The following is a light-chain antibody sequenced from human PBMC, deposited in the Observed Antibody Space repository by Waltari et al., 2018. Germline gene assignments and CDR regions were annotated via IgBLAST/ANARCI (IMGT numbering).Light chain of an antibody. CDR1: SNKVVNER. J-gene: IGLJ3*02. V-gene: IGLV10-54*04. Sequence: QAGLTQPPPVSKGLRQSATVTCPGNSNKVVNERAAWLQQNQGQPPKLLADRNNNPTSGISERFSASRSGNTASLTITGLQPDDEADYYCSAWDSSLSSWVFGGGTKLTVL. CDR2: RNN. CDR3: SAWDSSLSSWV.